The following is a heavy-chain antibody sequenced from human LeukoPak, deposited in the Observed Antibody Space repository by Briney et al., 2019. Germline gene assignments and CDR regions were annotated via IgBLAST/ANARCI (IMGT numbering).Heavy chain of an antibody. V-gene: IGHV1-69*04. Sequence: ASVKVSCKASGGTFSSCAISRVRQAPGQGLEWMGRIIPILGIANYAQRFKGRVTITADKSTSTAYMELSSLRSEDTAVYYCARDRAVAGTDFDYWGQGTLATVSS. CDR3: ARDRAVAGTDFDY. CDR2: IIPILGIA. CDR1: GGTFSSCA. D-gene: IGHD6-19*01. J-gene: IGHJ4*02.